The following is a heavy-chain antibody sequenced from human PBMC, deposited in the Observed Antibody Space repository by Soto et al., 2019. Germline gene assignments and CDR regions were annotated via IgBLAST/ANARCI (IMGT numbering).Heavy chain of an antibody. D-gene: IGHD6-13*01. V-gene: IGHV1-69*13. Sequence: GASVKVSCKASGGTFSSYAISWVRQAPGQGLEWMGGIIPIFGTANYAQKFQGRVTITADESTSTAYMELSSLRSEDTAVYYCARSAAGTIYYGMDVWGQGTTVTVSS. CDR1: GGTFSSYA. J-gene: IGHJ6*02. CDR2: IIPIFGTA. CDR3: ARSAAGTIYYGMDV.